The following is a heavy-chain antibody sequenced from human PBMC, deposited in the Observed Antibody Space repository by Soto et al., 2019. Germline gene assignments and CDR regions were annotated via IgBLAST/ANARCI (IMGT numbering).Heavy chain of an antibody. J-gene: IGHJ6*03. CDR3: ACVVVPAASLVPWYYYYYYMDV. Sequence: PSETLCLTCAVSSGSISSSNWWSWVRQPPGKGLEWIGEIYHSGSTNYNPSLKSRVTISVDKSKNQFSLKLSSVTAADTAVYYCACVVVPAASLVPWYYYYYYMDVWGKGTTVTVSS. CDR1: SGSISSSNW. D-gene: IGHD2-2*01. V-gene: IGHV4-4*02. CDR2: IYHSGST.